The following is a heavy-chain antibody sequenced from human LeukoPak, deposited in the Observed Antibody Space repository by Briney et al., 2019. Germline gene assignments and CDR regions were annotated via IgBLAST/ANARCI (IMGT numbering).Heavy chain of an antibody. D-gene: IGHD6-19*01. CDR2: SRSKAYGGTT. CDR3: GSGSGWYSPDY. J-gene: IGHJ4*02. Sequence: GGSLRLSCAASGFTVSSNYMSWVRQAPGKGLEWVSFSRSKAYGGTTEYAASVKGRFTISRDDSKNIAYLQMNSLKTEDTAVYYCGSGSGWYSPDYWGQGTLVTVSS. V-gene: IGHV3-71*01. CDR1: GFTVSSNY.